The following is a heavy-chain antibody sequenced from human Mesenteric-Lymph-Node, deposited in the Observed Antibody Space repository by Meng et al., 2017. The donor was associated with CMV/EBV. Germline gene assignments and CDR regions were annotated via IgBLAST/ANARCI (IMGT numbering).Heavy chain of an antibody. D-gene: IGHD2-2*02. Sequence: ASVKVFCKASGYTFTSYYIHWVRQAPGQGLEWMGIIKPSDDSTSYAQKFQGRVTVTRDTTTGTVYMEMSSLRSEDTAVYYCARSHYTGLLPNFDYWGQGTLVTVSS. CDR3: ARSHYTGLLPNFDY. V-gene: IGHV1-46*01. CDR1: GYTFTSYY. CDR2: IKPSDDST. J-gene: IGHJ4*02.